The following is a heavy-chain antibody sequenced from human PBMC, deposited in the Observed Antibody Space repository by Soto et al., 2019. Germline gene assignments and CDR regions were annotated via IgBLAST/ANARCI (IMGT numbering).Heavy chain of an antibody. CDR3: ARDRGPGTAMDTLYWYFDL. Sequence: GASVKVSCKASGYTFTSYYMHWVRQAPGQGLEWMGIINPSGGSTSYAQKFQGRVTMTRDTSTSTVYMELSSLRSEDTAVYYCARDRGPGTAMDTLYWYFDLWGRGTLVTVSS. V-gene: IGHV1-46*01. D-gene: IGHD5-18*01. CDR1: GYTFTSYY. CDR2: INPSGGST. J-gene: IGHJ2*01.